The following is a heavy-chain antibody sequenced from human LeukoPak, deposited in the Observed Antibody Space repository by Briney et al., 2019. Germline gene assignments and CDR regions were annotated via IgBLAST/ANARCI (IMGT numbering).Heavy chain of an antibody. J-gene: IGHJ5*02. D-gene: IGHD6-13*01. V-gene: IGHV1-58*01. CDR3: AAVRHIAADGLLTWFDP. CDR2: IVVGSGNT. CDR1: GFTFSTSA. Sequence: GASVKVSCKASGFTFSTSAVQWVRQARGQRLEWIGWIVVGSGNTNYAQKFQERVTITRDMSTNTAYMEVSGLRSEDTAVYYCAAVRHIAADGLLTWFDPWGQGTPVIVSS.